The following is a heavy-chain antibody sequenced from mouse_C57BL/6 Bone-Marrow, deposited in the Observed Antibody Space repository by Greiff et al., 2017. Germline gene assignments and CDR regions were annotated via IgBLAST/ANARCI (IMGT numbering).Heavy chain of an antibody. D-gene: IGHD2-5*01. V-gene: IGHV1-5*01. Sequence: VQLQQSGTVLARPGASVKMSCKTSGYTFTRYWMHCVKQRPGQGLEWIVAIYPVNSYSSSNQPFTGRATLTAVTSARTAYMELSSLTNEDSAVYYCTRGDYSNSFDDWGQGTTLTVSS. CDR3: TRGDYSNSFDD. CDR1: GYTFTRYW. J-gene: IGHJ2*01. CDR2: IYPVNSYS.